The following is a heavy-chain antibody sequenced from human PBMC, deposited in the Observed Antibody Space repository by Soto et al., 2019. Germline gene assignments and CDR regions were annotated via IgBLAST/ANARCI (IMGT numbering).Heavy chain of an antibody. CDR2: ISWNSGSI. V-gene: IGHV3-9*01. D-gene: IGHD4-17*01. CDR1: GFTFDDYA. Sequence: GGSLRLSCAASGFTFDDYAMHWVRQAPGKGLEWVSGISWNSGSIGYADSVKGRFTISRDNAKNSLYLQMNSLRAEDTALYYCAKENLKDYGDVDDAIDIWGQGTMVTFSS. CDR3: AKENLKDYGDVDDAIDI. J-gene: IGHJ3*02.